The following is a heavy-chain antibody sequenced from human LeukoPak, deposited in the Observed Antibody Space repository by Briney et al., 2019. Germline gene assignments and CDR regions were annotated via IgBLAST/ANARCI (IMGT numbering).Heavy chain of an antibody. V-gene: IGHV1-18*04. D-gene: IGHD3-16*01. CDR1: GYTFTGYY. CDR3: ARDPPGLTLGSPGDY. CDR2: ISANNGDT. J-gene: IGHJ4*02. Sequence: GASVKVSCKASGYTFTGYYMHWVRQAPGQGLEWMGWISANNGDTSYSQKLQGRVTMTTDTSTNTAYMELRSLTSDDTAVYYCARDPPGLTLGSPGDYWGQGTLVIVSS.